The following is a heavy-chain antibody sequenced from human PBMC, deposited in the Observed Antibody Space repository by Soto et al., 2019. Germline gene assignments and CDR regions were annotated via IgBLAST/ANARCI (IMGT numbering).Heavy chain of an antibody. J-gene: IGHJ4*02. D-gene: IGHD5-12*01. V-gene: IGHV3-64*01. CDR2: ISSNGGRT. CDR1: GFTFSSYA. Sequence: EVQLVESGGGLVQPGGSLRLSCAASGFTFSSYAMHWVRQAPGKGLEYVSAISSNGGRTYYANSVKGRFTISRDNSTNTLYLQMGSLRAEDMAVYYCARRDGYNFDYWGQGTLVTVSS. CDR3: ARRDGYNFDY.